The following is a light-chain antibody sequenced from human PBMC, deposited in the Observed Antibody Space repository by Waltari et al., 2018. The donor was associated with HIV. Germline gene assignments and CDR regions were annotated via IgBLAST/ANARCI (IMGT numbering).Light chain of an antibody. CDR3: AAWDDSLHGVV. CDR2: KNT. V-gene: IGLV1-44*01. Sequence: QSVVTQSPSASGTPGQRVTLFCSVSGSNIGRNHVNWYQHFPGAAPKLRIYKNTLRPAGVPDRVSGSKSDTLASLAISAIQSEDEADYYCAAWDDSLHGVVFGGGTKLTVL. J-gene: IGLJ2*01. CDR1: GSNIGRNH.